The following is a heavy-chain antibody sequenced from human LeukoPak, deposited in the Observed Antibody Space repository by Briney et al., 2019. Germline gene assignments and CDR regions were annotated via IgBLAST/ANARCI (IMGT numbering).Heavy chain of an antibody. D-gene: IGHD2/OR15-2a*01. CDR1: GFTFTSSA. CDR3: AADPDTFVP. CDR2: IVVGSGNT. J-gene: IGHJ5*02. Sequence: ASVKVSCKASGFTFTSSAVQRVRQARGQRLEWIGWIVVGSGNTNYAQKFQERVTITRDMSTSTAYMELSSLRSEDTAVYYCAADPDTFVPWGQGTLVTVSS. V-gene: IGHV1-58*01.